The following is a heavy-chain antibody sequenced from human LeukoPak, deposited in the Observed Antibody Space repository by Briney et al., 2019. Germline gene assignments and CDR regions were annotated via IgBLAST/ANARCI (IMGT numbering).Heavy chain of an antibody. Sequence: PGGSLRLSCAASGFTFSSFGMTWVRQAQAPGKGLEWVSGISGSDGITYYADSVKGRFTISRDNAKNSLYLQMNSLRAEDTAVYYCARVGIGYCSGGSCPSYYYYYMDVWGKGTTVTVSS. CDR1: GFTFSSFG. V-gene: IGHV3-21*01. D-gene: IGHD2-15*01. CDR3: ARVGIGYCSGGSCPSYYYYYMDV. J-gene: IGHJ6*03. CDR2: ISGSDGIT.